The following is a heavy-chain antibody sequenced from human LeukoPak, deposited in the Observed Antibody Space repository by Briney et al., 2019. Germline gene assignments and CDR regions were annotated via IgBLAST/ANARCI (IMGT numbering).Heavy chain of an antibody. CDR2: IYSSGNS. D-gene: IGHD3-16*01. J-gene: IGHJ5*02. CDR1: GDSITTNSYW. V-gene: IGHV4-39*01. CDR3: ARRGIWDLQIGNWFYP. Sequence: SSETLSLTCSLSGDSITTNSYWWGWIRQSPGKGLEWIGSIYSSGNSYYNPSLKSRATISPDTSKNQYSLRLTSVTAADTAVYYCARRGIWDLQIGNWFYPCGQGILVTVSS.